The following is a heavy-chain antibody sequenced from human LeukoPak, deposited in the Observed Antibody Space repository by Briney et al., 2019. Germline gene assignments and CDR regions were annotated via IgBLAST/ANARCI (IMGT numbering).Heavy chain of an antibody. CDR2: IIPIFGTA. CDR3: ARDWYYYDSSGYPRRLYYFDY. Sequence: ASVKVSCKASGGTFSSYAISWVRQAPGQGLEWMGGIIPIFGTANYAQKFQGRVTITADESTSTAYMELRSLRSDDTAVYYCARDWYYYDSSGYPRRLYYFDYWGQGTLVTVSS. J-gene: IGHJ4*02. CDR1: GGTFSSYA. V-gene: IGHV1-69*13. D-gene: IGHD3-22*01.